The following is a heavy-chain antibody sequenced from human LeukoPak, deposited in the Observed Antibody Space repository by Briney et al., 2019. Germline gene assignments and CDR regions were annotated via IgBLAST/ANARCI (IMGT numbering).Heavy chain of an antibody. D-gene: IGHD2-2*01. CDR2: VDPEDGET. V-gene: IGHV1-69-2*01. J-gene: IGHJ4*02. CDR3: ATGPYCSSTSCYLAY. CDR1: GYTFTDYY. Sequence: GASVKVSCKASGYTFTDYYMHWVQQAPGKGLEWMGRVDPEDGETIYAEKFQGRVTITADTSTDTAYMELSSLRSEDTAVYYCATGPYCSSTSCYLAYWGQGTLVTVSS.